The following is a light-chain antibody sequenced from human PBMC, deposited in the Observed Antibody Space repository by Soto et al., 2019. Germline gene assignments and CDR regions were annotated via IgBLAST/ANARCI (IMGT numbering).Light chain of an antibody. J-gene: IGKJ4*01. CDR3: QQSYIIPLT. CDR2: GAS. V-gene: IGKV3-15*01. Sequence: EIVMTQSPATLSVSPGERATLSCRASQSVSSNLAWYQQRRGQAPRLLIYGASTRATGIPARFSGSGSGTEFTLTISSLQPEDFATYYCQQSYIIPLTFGGGTQVDIK. CDR1: QSVSSN.